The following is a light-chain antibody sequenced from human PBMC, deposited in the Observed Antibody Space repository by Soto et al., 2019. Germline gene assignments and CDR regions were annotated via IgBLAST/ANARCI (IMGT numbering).Light chain of an antibody. CDR1: QDIRNY. CDR2: GAS. V-gene: IGKV1-6*01. Sequence: AIQMTQSPSSLSASVGDRVTISCRASQDIRNYLGWYQQKSGEAPKLLIYGASSLESGVPSRFSGSGSGTDFTLTISSLQAVDFATYYCLQDNSYPWTFGQGTKVEI. CDR3: LQDNSYPWT. J-gene: IGKJ1*01.